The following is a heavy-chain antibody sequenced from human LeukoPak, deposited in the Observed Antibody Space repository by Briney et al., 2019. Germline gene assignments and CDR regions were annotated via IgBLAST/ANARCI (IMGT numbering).Heavy chain of an antibody. J-gene: IGHJ4*02. D-gene: IGHD3-16*01. CDR2: IWYDGSNK. Sequence: GSLRLSCAASGFSFNTYGMHWVRQAPGKGLEWVAVIWYDGSNKYYADSVKGRFTISRDNSKNTLYLQMNSLRAEDTAVYYCAREAQRAIYDYPFFGYWGQGTLVTVSS. V-gene: IGHV3-33*01. CDR3: AREAQRAIYDYPFFGY. CDR1: GFSFNTYG.